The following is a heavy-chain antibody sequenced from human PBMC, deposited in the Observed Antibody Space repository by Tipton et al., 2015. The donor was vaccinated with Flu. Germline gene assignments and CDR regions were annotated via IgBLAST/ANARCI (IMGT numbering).Heavy chain of an antibody. Sequence: LSLTCAVSGYSISTGYYWGWVRQAPGKGLEWVANMNQDGSEKYHVDSVRGRFTISRDNAKNSLYLQMNSLRADDTAVYYCASLRGSGSYSGYAFDIWGQGTMVTVSS. J-gene: IGHJ3*02. V-gene: IGHV3-7*01. CDR2: MNQDGSEK. CDR3: ASLRGSGSYSGYAFDI. CDR1: GYSISTGYY. D-gene: IGHD1-26*01.